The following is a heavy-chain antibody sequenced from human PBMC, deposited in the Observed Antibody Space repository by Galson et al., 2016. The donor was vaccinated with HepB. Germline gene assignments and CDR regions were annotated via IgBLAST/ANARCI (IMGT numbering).Heavy chain of an antibody. Sequence: SLRLSCAASGFTFSTYSMSWVRQAPGKGLEWVSGISDSSEAIYYADSVKGRFTISRDNSKNALYLQMNSLRAEDTAVYYCATRLRAPANWGQGAQVTVSS. CDR3: ATRLRAPAN. J-gene: IGHJ4*02. CDR2: ISDSSEAI. CDR1: GFTFSTYS. D-gene: IGHD1-26*01. V-gene: IGHV3-23*01.